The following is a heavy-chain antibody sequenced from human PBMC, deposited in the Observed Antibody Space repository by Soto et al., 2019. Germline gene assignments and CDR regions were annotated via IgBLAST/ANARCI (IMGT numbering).Heavy chain of an antibody. D-gene: IGHD2-8*01. Sequence: GESLKISCKGSGYSFTSYWIGWVRQMPGKGLEWMGIIYPGDSDTRYSPSFQGQVTISADKSISTAYLQWSSLKASDTAMYYCARHRCTNGVCYYFDYWGRGTLVAVSS. V-gene: IGHV5-51*01. CDR2: IYPGDSDT. CDR3: ARHRCTNGVCYYFDY. CDR1: GYSFTSYW. J-gene: IGHJ4*02.